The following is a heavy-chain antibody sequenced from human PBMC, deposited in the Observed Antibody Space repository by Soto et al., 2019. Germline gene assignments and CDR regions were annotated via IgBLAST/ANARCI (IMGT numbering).Heavy chain of an antibody. J-gene: IGHJ5*02. CDR2: SYYSGST. CDR1: GGSISSGDYY. CDR3: ARGSPATAIPYNWFDP. D-gene: IGHD2-21*02. Sequence: QVQLQESGPGLVKPSQTLSLTCTVSGGSISSGDYYWSWIRQPPGKGLEWIGYSYYSGSTYYNPSLKSQVTISVDTSKPQFALKLSSGTAADTAVYYCARGSPATAIPYNWFDPWSQGTLVTVSS. V-gene: IGHV4-30-4*01.